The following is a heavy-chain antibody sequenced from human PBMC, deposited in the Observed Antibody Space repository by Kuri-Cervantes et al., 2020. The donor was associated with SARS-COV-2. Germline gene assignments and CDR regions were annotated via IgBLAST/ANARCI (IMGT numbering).Heavy chain of an antibody. CDR3: ARKGADC. CDR2: ISYDGSNK. D-gene: IGHD3-16*01. CDR1: GFTFSSYA. Sequence: GGSLRLSCAASGFTFSSYAMHWVRQAPGKGLEWVAVISYDGSNKYYADSVKGRFTISRDNSKNTLYLQMNSLRAEDTAVYYCARKGADCWGQGTLVTVSS. J-gene: IGHJ4*02. V-gene: IGHV3-30-3*01.